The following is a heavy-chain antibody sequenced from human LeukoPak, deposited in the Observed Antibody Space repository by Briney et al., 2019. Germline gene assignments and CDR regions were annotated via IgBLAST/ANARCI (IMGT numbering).Heavy chain of an antibody. Sequence: SETLSLTCSVSGASISGGTYYWGWIRHPPGKGLEWIGSIYYTGSTYDNPSLKSRVTISVDTSKNQFSLKLSSVTAADTAVYYCARRGGSGRDFDYWGQGTLVTVSS. CDR1: GASISGGTYY. CDR2: IYYTGST. J-gene: IGHJ4*02. CDR3: ARRGGSGRDFDY. D-gene: IGHD1-26*01. V-gene: IGHV4-39*01.